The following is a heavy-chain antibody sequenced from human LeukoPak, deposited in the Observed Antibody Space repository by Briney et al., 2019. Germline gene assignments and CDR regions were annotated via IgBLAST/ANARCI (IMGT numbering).Heavy chain of an antibody. CDR1: GYTFTSYY. Sequence: ASVKVSCKASGYTFTSYYMHWVRQAPGQGHEWMGIINPSGGSTSYAQKFQGRVTMTRDTSTSTVYMELSSLRSEDTAVYYCARDLGIVGATTELYYFDYWGQGTLVTVSS. D-gene: IGHD1-26*01. J-gene: IGHJ4*02. V-gene: IGHV1-46*01. CDR2: INPSGGST. CDR3: ARDLGIVGATTELYYFDY.